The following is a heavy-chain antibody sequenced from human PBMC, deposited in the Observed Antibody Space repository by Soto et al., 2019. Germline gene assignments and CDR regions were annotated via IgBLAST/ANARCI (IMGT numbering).Heavy chain of an antibody. CDR3: ASPRIAAAEGWFDP. J-gene: IGHJ5*02. V-gene: IGHV4-39*01. Sequence: PSETLSLTCTVSGGSISSSSYYWGWIRQPPGKGLEWIGSIYYSRSTYYNPSLKSRVTISVDTSKNQFSLKLSSVTAADTAVYYCASPRIAAAEGWFDPWGQGTLVTVSS. D-gene: IGHD6-13*01. CDR2: IYYSRST. CDR1: GGSISSSSYY.